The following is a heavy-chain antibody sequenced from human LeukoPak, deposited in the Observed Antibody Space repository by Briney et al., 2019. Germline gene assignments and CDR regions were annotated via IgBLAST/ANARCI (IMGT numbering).Heavy chain of an antibody. V-gene: IGHV4-59*08. J-gene: IGHJ2*01. CDR3: ARQGSSRAHWYFDL. CDR2: NYYSGST. D-gene: IGHD2-2*01. CDR1: GGSISSYY. Sequence: SETLSLTCTVSGGSISSYYWSWIRQPPGKGLEWIGYNYYSGSTNYNPSLKSRVTISVDTSKNQFSLKLSSVTAADTAVYYCARQGSSRAHWYFDLWGRGTLVTVSS.